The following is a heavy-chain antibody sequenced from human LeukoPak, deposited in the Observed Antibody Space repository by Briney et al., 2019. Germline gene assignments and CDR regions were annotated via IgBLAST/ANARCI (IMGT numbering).Heavy chain of an antibody. J-gene: IGHJ4*02. V-gene: IGHV4-34*01. Sequence: PSETLSLTCAAYGGSFSAYYWSWIRQPPGKGLEWIGEINDSGSTNYNPSLKSRVTISVDTSKKRFSLKLSSVTAADTAVYYCARGAVFDYWGQGTLVTVSS. CDR1: GGSFSAYY. CDR2: INDSGST. CDR3: ARGAVFDY.